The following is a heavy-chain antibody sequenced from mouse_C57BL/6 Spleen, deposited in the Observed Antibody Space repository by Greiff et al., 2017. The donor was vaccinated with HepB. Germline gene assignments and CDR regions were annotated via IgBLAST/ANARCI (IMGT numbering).Heavy chain of an antibody. CDR3: ARRSLITTVVVADY. J-gene: IGHJ2*01. D-gene: IGHD1-1*01. CDR1: GYTFTSYG. Sequence: VQLQQSGAELARPGASVKLSCKASGYTFTSYGISWVKQRTGQGLEWIGEIYPRSGNTYYNEKFKGKATLTADKSSSTAYMELRSLTSEDAAVYFCARRSLITTVVVADYWGQGTTLTVSS. CDR2: IYPRSGNT. V-gene: IGHV1-81*01.